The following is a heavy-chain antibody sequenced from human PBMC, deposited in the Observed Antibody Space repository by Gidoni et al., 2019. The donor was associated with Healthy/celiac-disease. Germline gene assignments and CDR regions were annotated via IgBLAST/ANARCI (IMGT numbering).Heavy chain of an antibody. Sequence: QVQLQQWGAGLLKPSETLSLTCAVYGGSFSGYYWSWIRQPPGKGLEWIGEINHSGSTNYNPSLKSRVTISVDTSKNQFSLKLSSVTAADTAVYYCARRGSSAPPRVIAARQPFDYWGQGTLVTVSS. D-gene: IGHD6-6*01. V-gene: IGHV4-34*01. CDR1: GGSFSGYY. J-gene: IGHJ4*02. CDR3: ARRGSSAPPRVIAARQPFDY. CDR2: INHSGST.